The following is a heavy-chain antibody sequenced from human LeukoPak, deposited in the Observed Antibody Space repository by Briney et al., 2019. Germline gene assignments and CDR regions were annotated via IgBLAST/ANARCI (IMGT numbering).Heavy chain of an antibody. CDR3: ARHWYLAYFQH. CDR1: GGSISSDY. D-gene: IGHD6-13*01. Sequence: SETLSLTCTVSGGSISSDYWNWIRQPPRKGLEWIGYIYTSGSTNYNPSLKSRVTISVDTSKNQFSLKLSSVTAADTAVYYCARHWYLAYFQHWGQGTLVTVSS. V-gene: IGHV4-4*09. J-gene: IGHJ1*01. CDR2: IYTSGST.